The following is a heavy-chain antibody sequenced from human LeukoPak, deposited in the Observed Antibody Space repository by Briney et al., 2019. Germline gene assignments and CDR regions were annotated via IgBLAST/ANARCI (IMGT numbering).Heavy chain of an antibody. CDR1: GGSISSSNW. CDR3: AGRDYGEVAVDY. V-gene: IGHV4-4*02. Sequence: NPSETLSLTCAVSGGSISSSNWWIWVRQPPGKGLKWIGEIYHSGSTYYNPSLKSRVTISVDTSKNQFSLKLSSVTAADTAVYYCAGRDYGEVAVDYWGQGTLVTVSS. D-gene: IGHD4-17*01. CDR2: IYHSGST. J-gene: IGHJ4*02.